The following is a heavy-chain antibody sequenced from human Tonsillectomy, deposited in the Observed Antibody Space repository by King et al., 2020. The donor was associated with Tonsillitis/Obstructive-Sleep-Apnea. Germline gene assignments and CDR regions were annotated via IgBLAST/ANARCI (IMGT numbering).Heavy chain of an antibody. CDR2: ISGSGGST. CDR1: GFTFSSYA. V-gene: IGHV3-23*04. D-gene: IGHD6-13*01. J-gene: IGHJ4*02. Sequence: VQLVESGGGLVQPGGSLRLSCAASGFTFSSYAMSWVRQAPGKGLEWVSAISGSGGSTYYADSVKGRFTISRDNSKNTLYLQMNSLRAEDTAVYYCAKDGGYSSSWYGWGDYWGQGTLVTVSS. CDR3: AKDGGYSSSWYGWGDY.